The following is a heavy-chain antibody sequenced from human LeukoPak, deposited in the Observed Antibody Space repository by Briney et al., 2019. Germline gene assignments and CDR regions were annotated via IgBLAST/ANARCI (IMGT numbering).Heavy chain of an antibody. V-gene: IGHV3-23*01. J-gene: IGHJ4*02. CDR2: ITGSGGST. CDR3: AKLKGSSWYGAGDY. CDR1: GFTFSSYE. Sequence: GGSLRLSCAASGFTFSSYEMNWVRQAPGKGLEWVSAITGSGGSTYYADSVKGRFTISRDNSKSTLFLQMNSLRAEDTAIYYCAKLKGSSWYGAGDYWGQGTLVTVSS. D-gene: IGHD6-13*01.